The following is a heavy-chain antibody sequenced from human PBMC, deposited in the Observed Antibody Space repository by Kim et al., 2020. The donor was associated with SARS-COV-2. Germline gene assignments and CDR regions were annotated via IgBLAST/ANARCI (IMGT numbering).Heavy chain of an antibody. Sequence: GSEKYYVDSVKGRFTISRDNAKNSLYLQMNSLRAEDTAVYYCARGSVGYSWGQGTLVTVSS. V-gene: IGHV3-7*03. D-gene: IGHD5-18*01. CDR3: ARGSVGYS. CDR2: GSEK. J-gene: IGHJ4*02.